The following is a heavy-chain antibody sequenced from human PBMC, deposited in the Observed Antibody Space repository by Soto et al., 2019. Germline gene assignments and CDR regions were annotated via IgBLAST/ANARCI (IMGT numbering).Heavy chain of an antibody. CDR1: GGSISSGSYY. D-gene: IGHD4-17*01. CDR3: ARVKMTTVSPFDY. Sequence: SETLSLTCTVSGGSISSGSYYWSWIRQHPGKGLEWIGYIYYSGSTYYNPSLKSRITMSLYTSKNQFSLQLSSVTAADTAVYYCARVKMTTVSPFDYWGQGTLVTVSS. V-gene: IGHV4-31*03. J-gene: IGHJ4*02. CDR2: IYYSGST.